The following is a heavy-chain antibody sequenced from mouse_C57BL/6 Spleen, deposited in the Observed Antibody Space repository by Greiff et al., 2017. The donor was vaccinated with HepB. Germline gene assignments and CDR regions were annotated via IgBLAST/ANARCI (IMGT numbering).Heavy chain of an antibody. CDR1: GFSFNTYA. J-gene: IGHJ1*03. CDR3: VRRGLWYFDV. V-gene: IGHV10-1*01. Sequence: EVKVVESGGGLVQPKGSLKLSCAASGFSFNTYAMNWVRQAPGKGLEWVARIRSKSNNYATYYADSVKDRFTISRDDSESMLYLQMNNLKTEDTAVYYYVRRGLWYFDVWGTGTTVTVSS. CDR2: IRSKSNNYAT.